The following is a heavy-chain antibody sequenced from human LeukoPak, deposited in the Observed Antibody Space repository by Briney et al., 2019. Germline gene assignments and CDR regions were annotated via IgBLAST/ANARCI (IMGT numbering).Heavy chain of an antibody. Sequence: SETLSLTCAVYGGSFSGYYWSWIRQPPGKGLEWIGEINHSGSTNYNPSLKSRVTISVDTSKNQFSLKLSSVTAADTAVYYGARARYSGYDQIYYFDYWGQGTLVTVSS. V-gene: IGHV4-34*01. CDR3: ARARYSGYDQIYYFDY. J-gene: IGHJ4*02. D-gene: IGHD5-12*01. CDR2: INHSGST. CDR1: GGSFSGYY.